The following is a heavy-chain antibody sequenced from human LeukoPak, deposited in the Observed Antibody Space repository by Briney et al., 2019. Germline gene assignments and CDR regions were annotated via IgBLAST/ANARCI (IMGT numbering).Heavy chain of an antibody. CDR2: ISGSGGST. CDR3: ARAHYYDSSGYPNPFDY. J-gene: IGHJ4*02. V-gene: IGHV3-23*01. CDR1: GFTFSSYA. D-gene: IGHD3-22*01. Sequence: PPGGSLRLSCAASGFTFSSYAMSWVRQAPGKGLEWVSAISGSGGSTYYADSVKGRFTISRDNSKNTLYLQMNSLRAEDTAVYYCARAHYYDSSGYPNPFDYWGQGTLVTVSS.